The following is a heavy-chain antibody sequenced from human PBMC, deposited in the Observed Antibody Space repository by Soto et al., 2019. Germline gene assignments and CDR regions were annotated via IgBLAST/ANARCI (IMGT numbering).Heavy chain of an antibody. CDR3: ASSLRYFDN. CDR1: GFTPTTTP. D-gene: IGHD3-9*01. V-gene: IGHV3-23*01. J-gene: IGHJ4*02. Sequence: PGGSLRLSCAGSGFTPTTTPLSWVRKPPGKGLEWVTTISGTASRTYYVDSVKGRFFISRENSKNTLTLQMNNLTLDDTAVYYGASSLRYFDNWGLRTRVTVSS. CDR2: ISGTASRT.